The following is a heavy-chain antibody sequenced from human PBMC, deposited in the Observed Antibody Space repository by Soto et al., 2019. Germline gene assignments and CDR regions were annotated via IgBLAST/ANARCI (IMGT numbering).Heavy chain of an antibody. J-gene: IGHJ3*02. D-gene: IGHD3-9*01. CDR1: GFTFSSYA. CDR3: ASRQGGTGQPGAFDI. Sequence: GGSLRLSCAASGFTFSSYAMHWVRQAPGKGLEWVAVISYDGSNKYYADSVKGRFTISRDNSKNTLYLQMNSLRAEDTAVYYCASRQGGTGQPGAFDIWGQGTMVTVSS. CDR2: ISYDGSNK. V-gene: IGHV3-30-3*01.